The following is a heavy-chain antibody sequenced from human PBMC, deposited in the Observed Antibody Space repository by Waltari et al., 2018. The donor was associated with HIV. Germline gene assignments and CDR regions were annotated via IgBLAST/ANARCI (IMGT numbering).Heavy chain of an antibody. D-gene: IGHD1-26*01. CDR1: GLTFSSYA. CDR3: AKDELSGTYYRYFDL. J-gene: IGHJ2*01. Sequence: EVQLVESEGGLVQPGVSLRLSCAASGLTFSSYAITWVLQAPGKGLEWIAGIGGRGELTFYTDSVKGRFTISRDNSKNTLYLQMSSVRVEDTAVYYCAKDELSGTYYRYFDLWGRGTLVTVSS. CDR2: IGGRGELT. V-gene: IGHV3-23*04.